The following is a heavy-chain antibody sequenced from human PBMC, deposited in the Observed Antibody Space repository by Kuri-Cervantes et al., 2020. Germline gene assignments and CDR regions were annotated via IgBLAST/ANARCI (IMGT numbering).Heavy chain of an antibody. CDR1: GGTFSSYT. D-gene: IGHD6-19*01. CDR3: ARDSELAVAGTFGY. Sequence: SVKVSCKASGGTFSSYTISWVRQAPGQGLEWMGRIIPILGIANYAQKFQGRVTITADKSTSTAYMELSSLRSEDTAVYYRARDSELAVAGTFGYWGQGTLVTVSS. CDR2: IIPILGIA. J-gene: IGHJ4*02. V-gene: IGHV1-69*04.